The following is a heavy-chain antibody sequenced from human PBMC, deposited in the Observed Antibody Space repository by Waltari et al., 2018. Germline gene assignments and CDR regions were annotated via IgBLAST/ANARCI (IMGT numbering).Heavy chain of an antibody. J-gene: IGHJ4*02. V-gene: IGHV1-69*08. Sequence: QVQLVQSGAEVKKPGSSVKVSCKASGGTFSSYAISWVRQAPGQGLEWMGRIIPIFGTANYAKKFQGRVTITADKSTSTAYMELSSLRSEDTAVYYCARDPEVAVDFGGDFDYWGQGTLVTVSS. CDR3: ARDPEVAVDFGGDFDY. D-gene: IGHD3-16*01. CDR1: GGTFSSYA. CDR2: IIPIFGTA.